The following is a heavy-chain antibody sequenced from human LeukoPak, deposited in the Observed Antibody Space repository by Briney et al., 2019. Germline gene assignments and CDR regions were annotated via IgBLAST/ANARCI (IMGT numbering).Heavy chain of an antibody. CDR3: AKNGGRYYDSSGYSSY. J-gene: IGHJ4*02. V-gene: IGHV3-23*01. D-gene: IGHD3-22*01. CDR2: NSGSGGST. Sequence: GGSLRLSCAASGFTFSSYAMSWARQATGKGLEWVSANSGSGGSTYYADSVKGRFTIPRDNSKNTLYLQMNSLRAEDTAVYYCAKNGGRYYDSSGYSSYWGQGTLVTVSS. CDR1: GFTFSSYA.